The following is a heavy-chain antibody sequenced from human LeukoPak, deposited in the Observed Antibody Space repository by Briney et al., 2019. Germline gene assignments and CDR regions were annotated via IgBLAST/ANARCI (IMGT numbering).Heavy chain of an antibody. D-gene: IGHD3-10*01. CDR3: ASIWFGEHLDY. CDR2: IKQDGSEK. J-gene: IGHJ4*02. Sequence: GSLRLSCAASGFTFSSYWMSWVRQAPGKGLEWVANIKQDGSEKYYVDSVKGRFTISRDNAKNSLYLQMNSLRAEDTAVYYCASIWFGEHLDYWGQGTLVTVSS. V-gene: IGHV3-7*01. CDR1: GFTFSSYW.